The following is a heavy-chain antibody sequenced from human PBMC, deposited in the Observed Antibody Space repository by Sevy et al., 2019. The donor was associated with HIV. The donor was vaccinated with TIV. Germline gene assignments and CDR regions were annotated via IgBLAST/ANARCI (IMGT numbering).Heavy chain of an antibody. J-gene: IGHJ4*02. D-gene: IGHD5-18*01. CDR3: ARGKSGYGYALNY. CDR2: IYSDGTT. CDR1: GFTVNSNY. Sequence: GGSLRLSCAASGFTVNSNYMTWVRQAPGKGLEGVSVIYSDGTTYHADPVKDRFTISRDNFKNTLYLQMNSLRAEDTAVYYCARGKSGYGYALNYWGQGTLVTVSS. V-gene: IGHV3-66*01.